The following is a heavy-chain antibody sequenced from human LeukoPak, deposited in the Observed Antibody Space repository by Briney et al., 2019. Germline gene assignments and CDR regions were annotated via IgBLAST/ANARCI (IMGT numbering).Heavy chain of an antibody. CDR2: ISYDGSNK. CDR3: ARGITMVRGVNYYYYYYYMDV. J-gene: IGHJ6*03. D-gene: IGHD3-10*01. Sequence: PGRSLRLSCAASGFTFSSYAMHWVRQAPGKGLEWVAVISYDGSNKYYADSVKGRFTISRDNSKNTLYLQMNSLRAEDTAVYYCARGITMVRGVNYYYYYYYMDVWGKGTTVTVSS. CDR1: GFTFSSYA. V-gene: IGHV3-30*04.